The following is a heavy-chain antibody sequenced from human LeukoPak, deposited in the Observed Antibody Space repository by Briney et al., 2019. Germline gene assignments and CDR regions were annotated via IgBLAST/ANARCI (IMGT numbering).Heavy chain of an antibody. J-gene: IGHJ3*02. CDR1: TFTLSSYT. CDR2: ISSSSTYI. V-gene: IGHV3-21*01. CDR3: ARVRFAGPQAFDI. D-gene: IGHD4/OR15-4a*01. Sequence: PGGSLRLSCAASTFTLSSYTMNWVRQAPGKGLEWVSSISSSSTYINYADSVKGRFTISRDNAKNSIALQMNSLRAEDTAVYYCARVRFAGPQAFDIWGQGTMVTVAS.